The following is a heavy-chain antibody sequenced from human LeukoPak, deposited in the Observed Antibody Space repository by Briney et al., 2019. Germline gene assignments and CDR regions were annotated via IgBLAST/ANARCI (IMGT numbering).Heavy chain of an antibody. V-gene: IGHV4-59*12. J-gene: IGHJ4*02. D-gene: IGHD3-16*02. CDR3: AREGIMITFGGVIVYYFDY. Sequence: SSETLSLTCTVSGGSISSYYWSWIRQPAGKGLEWIGYIYYSGSTNYNPSLKSRVTISVDTSKNQFSLELSSVTAADTAVYYCAREGIMITFGGVIVYYFDYWGQGTLVTVSS. CDR1: GGSISSYY. CDR2: IYYSGST.